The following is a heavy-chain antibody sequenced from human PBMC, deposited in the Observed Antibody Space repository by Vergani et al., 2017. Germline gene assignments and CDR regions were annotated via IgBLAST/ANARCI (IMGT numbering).Heavy chain of an antibody. CDR3: GRLAYFYGLRSRLLDL. CDR2: MYHSGST. V-gene: IGHV4-59*01. Sequence: QVRLQESGPGLVKPSETLSLTCSVSGGSMSGYYWSWIRQPPGKELEWIGYMYHSGSTNYNPSLETRVTIPGDTSKNKFSLKLNSVTAADTAVYYCGRLAYFYGLRSRLLDLWGQGILVTVSS. CDR1: GGSMSGYY. D-gene: IGHD3-10*01. J-gene: IGHJ5*02.